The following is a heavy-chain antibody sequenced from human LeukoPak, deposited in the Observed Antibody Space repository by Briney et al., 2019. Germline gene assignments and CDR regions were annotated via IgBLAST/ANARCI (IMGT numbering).Heavy chain of an antibody. D-gene: IGHD3-22*01. CDR1: GGTFSSYA. V-gene: IGHV1-69*04. Sequence: SVKVSCKASGGTFSSYAISWVRQAPGQGLEWMGRIIPILGIANYAQKFQGRVTITADKSTSTAYMELSSLRSEDTAVYHCASRSGYYQFDYWGQGTLVTVSS. CDR2: IIPILGIA. CDR3: ASRSGYYQFDY. J-gene: IGHJ4*02.